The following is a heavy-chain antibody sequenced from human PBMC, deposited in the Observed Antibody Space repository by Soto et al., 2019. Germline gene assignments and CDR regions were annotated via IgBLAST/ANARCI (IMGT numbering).Heavy chain of an antibody. V-gene: IGHV1-2*04. J-gene: IGHJ6*02. CDR1: GYTFTGYY. CDR2: INPNSGGT. D-gene: IGHD3-22*01. CDR3: ARDRKSITMIVVADRVGMDV. Sequence: ASVKVSCKASGYTFTGYYMHWVRQAPGQGLEWMGWINPNSGGTNYAQKFQGWVTMTRDTSVSTAYMELSRLRSDDTAVYYCARDRKSITMIVVADRVGMDVWGQGTTVTVSS.